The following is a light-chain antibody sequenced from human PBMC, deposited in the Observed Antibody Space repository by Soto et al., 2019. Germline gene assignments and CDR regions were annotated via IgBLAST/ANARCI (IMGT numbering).Light chain of an antibody. V-gene: IGLV2-14*01. CDR2: SVS. Sequence: QSALTQPASVSGSPGQSITISCSGTSSDIGTYDHVAWFQQLPGKTPKLMIYSVSNRPSGVPYRFSGSKSGNTASLTISGLQAEAESDCNSYACTVTRSYVFGTGTQLTVL. CDR3: YACTVTRSYV. CDR1: SSDIGTYDH. J-gene: IGLJ1*01.